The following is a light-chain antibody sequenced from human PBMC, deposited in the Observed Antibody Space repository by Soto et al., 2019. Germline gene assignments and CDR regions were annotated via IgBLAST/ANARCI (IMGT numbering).Light chain of an antibody. CDR3: CSYAGSYTEV. Sequence: QSALTQPRSVSGSPGQSVTISCTGTSSDVGGYMYVSWYRQYPGEAPKLMIYDVSKRPSGVPDRFSGSKSGNTASLTISGLQADDEADYYCCSYAGSYTEVFGGGTKLTVL. J-gene: IGLJ2*01. CDR1: SSDVGGYMY. CDR2: DVS. V-gene: IGLV2-11*01.